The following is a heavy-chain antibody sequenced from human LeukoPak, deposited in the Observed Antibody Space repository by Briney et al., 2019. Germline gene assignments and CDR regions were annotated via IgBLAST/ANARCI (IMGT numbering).Heavy chain of an antibody. Sequence: GESLKISCKGSGYSFTSYWIGWVRQMPGKGLEWMGIIYAADSDTRYSPSFQGQVTISADKSISTAYLQWSGLKTSDTAMYYCARGDTVNYFDYWGQGTLVTVSS. J-gene: IGHJ4*02. V-gene: IGHV5-51*01. CDR3: ARGDTVNYFDY. CDR2: IYAADSDT. CDR1: GYSFTSYW. D-gene: IGHD4-17*01.